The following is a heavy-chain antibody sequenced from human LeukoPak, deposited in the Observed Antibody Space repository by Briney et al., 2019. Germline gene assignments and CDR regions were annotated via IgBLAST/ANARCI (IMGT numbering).Heavy chain of an antibody. CDR1: GCTFISYA. CDR2: IIPIFGTA. J-gene: IGHJ5*02. CDR3: ARVPYLDYGGWFDP. D-gene: IGHD4-17*01. V-gene: IGHV1-69*05. Sequence: SVQVSFKASGCTFISYAINWVRQPPGQGLEWMGGIIPIFGTANYAQKFQGRVTITTDESTSTAYMELSSLRSEDTAVYYCARVPYLDYGGWFDPWGQGTLVTVSS.